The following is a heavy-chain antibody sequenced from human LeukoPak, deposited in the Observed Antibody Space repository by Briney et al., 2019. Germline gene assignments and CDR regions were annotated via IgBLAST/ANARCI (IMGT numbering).Heavy chain of an antibody. CDR2: INPNSGGT. CDR1: GYTFTCDY. CDR3: AREYCSSSSCPFDF. V-gene: IGHV1-2*02. J-gene: IGHJ4*02. D-gene: IGHD2-15*01. Sequence: ASVKVSCKASGYTFTCDYIHWVRQAPGQGLEWMGWINPNSGGTNYVQKLQGRVTMTRDTSISTAYMELSRLRSDDTGVYYCAREYCSSSSCPFDFWGQGTLVTVSS.